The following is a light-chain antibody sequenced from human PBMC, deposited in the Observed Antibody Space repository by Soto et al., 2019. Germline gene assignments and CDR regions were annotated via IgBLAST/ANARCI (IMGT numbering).Light chain of an antibody. J-gene: IGKJ5*01. CDR2: DAS. CDR1: QSVTSY. Sequence: EFVLTQSPPPLSFSPGERATLSCRASQSVTSYLVWYQQKPGQAPRLHIYDASNRATGIPARFTGSGSGTDFTLTISSLEPEDFAVYYCQHRYNWPFTFGQGTRLEIK. CDR3: QHRYNWPFT. V-gene: IGKV3-11*01.